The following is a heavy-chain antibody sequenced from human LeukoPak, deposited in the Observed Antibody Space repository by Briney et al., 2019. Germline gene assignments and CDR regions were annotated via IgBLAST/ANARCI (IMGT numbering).Heavy chain of an antibody. CDR1: GGSISSRGYY. Sequence: SETLSLTCTVSGGSISSRGYYWSWIRQPPGKGLEWIGSIYYSGSTYYNPSLKSRVTISVDTSKNQFSLKLSSVTAADTAVYYCARERALVVVISPFDYWGQGTLVTVSS. V-gene: IGHV4-39*02. D-gene: IGHD3-22*01. CDR3: ARERALVVVISPFDY. CDR2: IYYSGST. J-gene: IGHJ4*02.